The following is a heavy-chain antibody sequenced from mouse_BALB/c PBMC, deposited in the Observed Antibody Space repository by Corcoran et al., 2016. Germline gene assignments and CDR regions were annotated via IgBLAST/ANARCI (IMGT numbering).Heavy chain of an antibody. D-gene: IGHD4-1*01. CDR3: ARNAHWGYFDF. CDR1: GFDFSRYW. Sequence: EVKLLESGGGLVQPGGSLKLSCAASGFDFSRYWMSWVRQAPGKGLEWIGEINPDSTTINYTPSLKDKFIFSRDNAKNTLYLQMSKVRSEDTALYYCARNAHWGYFDFWGEGTTLTVSS. J-gene: IGHJ2*01. V-gene: IGHV4-1*02. CDR2: INPDSTTI.